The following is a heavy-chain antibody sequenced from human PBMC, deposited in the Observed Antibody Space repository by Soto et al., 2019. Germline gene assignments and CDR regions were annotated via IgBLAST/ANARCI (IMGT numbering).Heavy chain of an antibody. V-gene: IGHV4-4*07. CDR2: ISTSGHV. Sequence: KTSETLSLTCIVSGGSLSKYYWIWIRQPAGKGLEWIGRISTSGHVVSKVSLRSRLTMSVDMSNNHFSLKLTSVTAADTAVYYCARDNNDFWSLYPLAFDYWGQGALVTVSS. CDR3: ARDNNDFWSLYPLAFDY. CDR1: GGSLSKYY. J-gene: IGHJ4*02. D-gene: IGHD3-3*01.